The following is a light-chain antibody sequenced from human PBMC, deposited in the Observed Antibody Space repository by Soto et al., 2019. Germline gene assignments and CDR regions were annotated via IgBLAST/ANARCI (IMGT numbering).Light chain of an antibody. CDR1: ALPKKY. CDR3: YSTDSSGNHRV. CDR2: EDS. Sequence: SYEQTQPPSVSVSPGQTARITCSGDALPKKYAYWYQQKSGQAPVLVIYEDSKRPSGIPERFSGSNSGTMATLTISGAQVEDEADYYCYSTDSSGNHRVFGGGTKLTVL. V-gene: IGLV3-10*01. J-gene: IGLJ3*02.